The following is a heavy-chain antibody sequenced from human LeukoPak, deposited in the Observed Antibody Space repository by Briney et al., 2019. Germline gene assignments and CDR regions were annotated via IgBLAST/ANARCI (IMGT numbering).Heavy chain of an antibody. Sequence: SETLSLTCAVSGGSITIYYWSWIRQPPGKGLEWIGNIYSIGDTSYNPYLKSRLTISLDTSKNQFSLKLTSVTAADTAVYYCAGRQAAAGTFYFWGQGSLVTVSS. CDR1: GGSITIYY. J-gene: IGHJ4*02. D-gene: IGHD6-13*01. CDR2: IYSIGDT. CDR3: AGRQAAAGTFYF. V-gene: IGHV4-59*08.